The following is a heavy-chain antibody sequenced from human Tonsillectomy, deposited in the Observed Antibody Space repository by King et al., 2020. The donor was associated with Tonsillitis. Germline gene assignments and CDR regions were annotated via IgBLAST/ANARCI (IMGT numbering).Heavy chain of an antibody. CDR3: ARDRGSWFGENSGMDV. V-gene: IGHV3-74*01. Sequence: VQLVESGGGLVQPGGSLRLSCAASGFTFSSYWMHWVRQAPGKGLVWVSRMNSDGSSTTYADSVKGRFTISRDNVKHTLYLQMNSVRAEDTAVYYCARDRGSWFGENSGMDVWGQGTTVTVSS. CDR2: MNSDGSST. J-gene: IGHJ6*02. D-gene: IGHD3-10*01. CDR1: GFTFSSYW.